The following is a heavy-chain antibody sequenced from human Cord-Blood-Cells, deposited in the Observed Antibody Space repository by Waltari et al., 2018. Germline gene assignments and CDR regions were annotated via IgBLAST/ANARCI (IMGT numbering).Heavy chain of an antibody. V-gene: IGHV3-48*03. J-gene: IGHJ4*02. D-gene: IGHD2-2*01. CDR3: ARELDTSPFDY. CDR2: ISSSGSTI. CDR1: GFSFSRYE. Sequence: EAQLVESGGGLVQPGGALRLSCGAPGFSFSRYEMNWFRQAPGKGLEWVSYISSSGSTIYYADSVKGRFTISRDNAKNSLYLQMNSLRAEDTAVYYCARELDTSPFDYWGQGTLVTVSS.